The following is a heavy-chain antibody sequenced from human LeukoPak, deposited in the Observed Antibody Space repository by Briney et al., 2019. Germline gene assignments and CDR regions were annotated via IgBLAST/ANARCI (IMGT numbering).Heavy chain of an antibody. CDR3: ARGTMVRGLEMDY. J-gene: IGHJ4*02. Sequence: SETLSLTCTVSGGSISSYYWSWIRQPPGKGLEWIGSLYNSGSTNYNPSLKSRVTISINTSKNQFSLRLSSVTAADTAVYYCARGTMVRGLEMDYWGQGTLVTVSS. D-gene: IGHD3-10*01. CDR2: LYNSGST. V-gene: IGHV4-59*01. CDR1: GGSISSYY.